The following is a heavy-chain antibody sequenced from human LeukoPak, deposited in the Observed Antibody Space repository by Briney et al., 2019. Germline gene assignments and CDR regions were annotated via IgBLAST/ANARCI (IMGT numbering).Heavy chain of an antibody. D-gene: IGHD3-22*01. J-gene: IGHJ4*02. Sequence: MSSETLSLTCTVSGGSISSYYWSWIRQPPGKGLEWIGYIYYSGSTNYNPSLKSRVTISVDTSKNQFSLKLSSVTAADAAVYYCARVDDSSGTLFDYWGQGTLVTVSS. V-gene: IGHV4-59*01. CDR1: GGSISSYY. CDR2: IYYSGST. CDR3: ARVDDSSGTLFDY.